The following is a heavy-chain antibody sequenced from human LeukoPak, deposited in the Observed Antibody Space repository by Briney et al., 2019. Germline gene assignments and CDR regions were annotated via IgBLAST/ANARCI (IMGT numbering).Heavy chain of an antibody. CDR1: GGTFSSYA. J-gene: IGHJ6*03. Sequence: SVKVSCKASGGTFSSYAISWVRQAPGQGLEWMGRIIPIFGTANYAQKFQGRVTIATDESTSTAYMELSSLRSEDTAVYYCARGVLRWGSEYYYYMDVWGKGTTVTVSS. CDR3: ARGVLRWGSEYYYYMDV. D-gene: IGHD7-27*01. V-gene: IGHV1-69*05. CDR2: IIPIFGTA.